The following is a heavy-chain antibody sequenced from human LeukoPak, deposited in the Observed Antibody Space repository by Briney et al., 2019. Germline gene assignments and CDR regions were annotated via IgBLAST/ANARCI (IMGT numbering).Heavy chain of an antibody. CDR2: IYYSGST. J-gene: IGHJ4*02. Sequence: SETLSLTCTVSGVSISSYYWSWIRQPPGKGLEWIGYIYYSGSTNYNPSLKSRVTISVDTSKNQFSLKLSSVTAADTAVYYCARARQRASAFDYWGQGTLVTVSS. CDR3: ARARQRASAFDY. CDR1: GVSISSYY. D-gene: IGHD4/OR15-4a*01. V-gene: IGHV4-59*01.